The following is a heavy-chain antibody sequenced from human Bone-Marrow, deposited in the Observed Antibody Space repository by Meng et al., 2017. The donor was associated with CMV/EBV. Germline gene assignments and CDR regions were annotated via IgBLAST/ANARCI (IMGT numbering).Heavy chain of an antibody. J-gene: IGHJ6*02. CDR3: ARWGSSSDGYYYYGMDV. Sequence: SVKVSCKASGGTFSSYAISWVRQAPGQGLEWMGGIIPIFGTANYAQKFQGRVTITTDESTSTAYMELSSLRSEDTAVYYCARWGSSSDGYYYYGMDVWGQGTTVTVS. D-gene: IGHD6-6*01. CDR2: IIPIFGTA. V-gene: IGHV1-69*05. CDR1: GGTFSSYA.